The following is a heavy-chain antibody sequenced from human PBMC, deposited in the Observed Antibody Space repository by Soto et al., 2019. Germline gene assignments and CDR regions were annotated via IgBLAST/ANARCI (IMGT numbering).Heavy chain of an antibody. CDR1: GFTFSRYW. V-gene: IGHV3-7*02. D-gene: IGHD1-1*01. J-gene: IGHJ4*02. Sequence: GGSLRLSCAASGFTFSRYWMSWVRQAPEKGLEWVANIKQDGSEQYYVDSVKGRFTISRDNDKNSLYLQMNSLRAEDTSIYYCLSVTRWNFYCWGQGTQVTVS. CDR2: IKQDGSEQ. CDR3: LSVTRWNFYC.